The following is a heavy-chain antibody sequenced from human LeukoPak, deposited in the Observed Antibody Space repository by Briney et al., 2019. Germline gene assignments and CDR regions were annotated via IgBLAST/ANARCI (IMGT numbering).Heavy chain of an antibody. Sequence: SETLSLTCAVYGGSFSGYYWGWIRQPPGKGLEWIGEINHSGSTNCNPSLKSRVTISVDTSKNQFSLKLSSVTAADTAVYYCARAGFDFWSGYYNWFDPWGQGTLVTVSS. V-gene: IGHV4-34*01. J-gene: IGHJ5*02. D-gene: IGHD3-3*01. CDR1: GGSFSGYY. CDR3: ARAGFDFWSGYYNWFDP. CDR2: INHSGST.